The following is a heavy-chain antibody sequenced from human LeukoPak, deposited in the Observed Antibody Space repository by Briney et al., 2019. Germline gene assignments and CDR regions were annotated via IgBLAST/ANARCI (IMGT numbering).Heavy chain of an antibody. CDR2: IYTSGST. CDR1: GGSISSYY. V-gene: IGHV4-4*07. D-gene: IGHD3-10*01. Sequence: SETLSLTCTVSGGSISSYYWNWIRQPAGKGLEWIGHIYTSGSTNYNSSLKSRVTMSVDTSKNQFSLKLSSVTAADTAVYYCARGPAMVRGVINYYYYYMDVWGKGTTVTVSS. CDR3: ARGPAMVRGVINYYYYYMDV. J-gene: IGHJ6*03.